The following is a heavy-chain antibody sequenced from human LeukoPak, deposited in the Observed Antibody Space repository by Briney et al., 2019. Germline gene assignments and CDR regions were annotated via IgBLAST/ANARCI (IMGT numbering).Heavy chain of an antibody. D-gene: IGHD3-3*01. J-gene: IGHJ4*02. CDR1: GFTFSSYS. CDR2: ISSSSSYI. CDR3: AKVGSWAWSDFWSGDYFDY. Sequence: TGGSLRLSCAASGFTFSSYSMNWVRQAPGKGLEWVSSISSSSSYIYYADSVKGRFTISRDNSKNTLYLQMNSLRAEDTAVYYCAKVGSWAWSDFWSGDYFDYWGQGTLVTVSS. V-gene: IGHV3-21*01.